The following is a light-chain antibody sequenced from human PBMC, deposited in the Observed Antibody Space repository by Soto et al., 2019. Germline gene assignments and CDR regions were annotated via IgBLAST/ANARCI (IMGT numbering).Light chain of an antibody. CDR1: SSDVGGYNY. V-gene: IGLV2-14*01. J-gene: IGLJ1*01. Sequence: QSALTQPASVSGSPGQSITISCTGTSSDVGGYNYVSWYQHHPGKAPKVMIYEVSIRPSGVANRFSGSKSGSTASLTISGLQPEDEADYYCSSYTSRSTPYYVFGTGTKLTVL. CDR3: SSYTSRSTPYYV. CDR2: EVS.